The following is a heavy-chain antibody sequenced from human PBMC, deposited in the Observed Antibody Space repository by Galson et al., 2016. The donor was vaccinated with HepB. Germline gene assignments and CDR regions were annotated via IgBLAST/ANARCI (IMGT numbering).Heavy chain of an antibody. CDR1: GFTFSSCA. V-gene: IGHV3-33*01. CDR2: IWNDGSNK. Sequence: SLRLSCAAPGFTFSSCAMHWVRQAPGKGLEWVSVIWNDGSNKYYADSVKGRFTISRDNSQNTLYLQMNSLRAEDTAFYYCAREAEGYCRSTNYYTDYWGQGTPVTVSS. J-gene: IGHJ4*02. D-gene: IGHD2-2*02. CDR3: AREAEGYCRSTNYYTDY.